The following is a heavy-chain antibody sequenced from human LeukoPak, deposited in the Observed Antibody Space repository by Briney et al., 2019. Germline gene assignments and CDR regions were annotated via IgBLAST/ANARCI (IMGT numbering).Heavy chain of an antibody. CDR2: IGGGDGDT. CDR3: ARGELGICDY. J-gene: IGHJ4*02. CDR1: GFSFSNYA. V-gene: IGHV3-23*01. Sequence: GGSLRLSCAASGFSFSNYAMSWVRQPPGKGLEWVSGIGGGDGDTYYADSVKGWFTISRDNSKDTLFLQMNSLRAEDTAVYYCARGELGICDYWGQGTLVTVSS. D-gene: IGHD7-27*01.